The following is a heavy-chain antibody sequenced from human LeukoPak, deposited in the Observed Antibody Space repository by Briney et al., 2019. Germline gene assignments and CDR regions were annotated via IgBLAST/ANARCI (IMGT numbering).Heavy chain of an antibody. D-gene: IGHD6-6*01. J-gene: IGHJ3*01. CDR3: ARSSYSSSSSV. CDR1: GFTFSGFW. V-gene: IGHV3-7*03. Sequence: GGSLTLSCAVSGFTFSGFWMGWSRQAPGKGLEWVASINSDGSEGYYADVVKGRFTISRDNAKNSLYLQINSLRAEDTAVYYCARSSYSSSSSVWGQGTMVTVSS. CDR2: INSDGSEG.